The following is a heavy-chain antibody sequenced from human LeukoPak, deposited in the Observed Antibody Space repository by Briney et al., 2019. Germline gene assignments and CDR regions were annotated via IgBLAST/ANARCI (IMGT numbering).Heavy chain of an antibody. CDR3: ANGVYYDFWSGLDY. Sequence: ETLSLTCTVSGGSISSYYWSWVRQAPGKGLEWVSAISGSGGSTYYADSVKGRFTISRDNSKNTLYLQMNSLRAEDTAVYYCANGVYYDFWSGLDYWGQGTLVTVSS. D-gene: IGHD3-3*01. CDR1: GGSISSYY. J-gene: IGHJ4*02. V-gene: IGHV3-23*01. CDR2: ISGSGGST.